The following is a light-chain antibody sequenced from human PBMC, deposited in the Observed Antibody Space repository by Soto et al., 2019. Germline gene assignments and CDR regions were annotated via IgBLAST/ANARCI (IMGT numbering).Light chain of an antibody. CDR1: QSVSSN. V-gene: IGKV3-15*01. J-gene: IGKJ4*01. CDR2: GAS. Sequence: EIVMPQSPAPLSVSPGERATLSCRASQSVSSNLAWYQQKPGQAPRLLIYGASTRATGIPARFSGSGSGTEFTLTISSLQSEDFAVYYCQQYNNWPPNAFGGGTKVDI. CDR3: QQYNNWPPNA.